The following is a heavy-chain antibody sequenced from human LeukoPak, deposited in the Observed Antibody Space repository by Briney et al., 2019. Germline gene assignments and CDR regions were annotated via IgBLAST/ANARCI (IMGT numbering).Heavy chain of an antibody. CDR3: VKSNSRYQPWTLDI. V-gene: IGHV4-30-2*02. D-gene: IGHD2-2*01. J-gene: IGHJ3*02. CDR1: GGSISRGAYY. Sequence: PSQTLSLTCTVSGGSISRGAYYWTWIRQPPGKGLEWIGEINHSGSTNYNPSLKSRVTISVDTSKNQFSLKLSSVTAADTAMYYCVKSNSRYQPWTLDIWGRGTMVTVSS. CDR2: INHSGST.